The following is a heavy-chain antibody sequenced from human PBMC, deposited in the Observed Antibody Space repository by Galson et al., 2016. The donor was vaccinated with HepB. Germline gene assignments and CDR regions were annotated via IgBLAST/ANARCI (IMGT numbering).Heavy chain of an antibody. J-gene: IGHJ4*02. CDR3: ARQRHTSASKFFDY. Sequence: SETLSLTCSVSGASISSTTNYWIWIRQPPGKGLEWIGSIHYNGSPFYNPSLKSRLTVSVDTSKNQFSLRLTSVTAADTAVYYCARQRHTSASKFFDYWGQGILVTVSS. D-gene: IGHD2-15*01. V-gene: IGHV4-39*01. CDR1: GASISSTTNY. CDR2: IHYNGSP.